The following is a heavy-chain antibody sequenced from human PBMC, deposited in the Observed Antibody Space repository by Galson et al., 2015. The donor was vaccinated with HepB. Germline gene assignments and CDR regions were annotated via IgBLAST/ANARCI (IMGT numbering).Heavy chain of an antibody. D-gene: IGHD4-11*01. CDR1: GFSLSTSGVG. V-gene: IGHV2-5*02. CDR2: IYWDDDK. Sequence: PALVKPTQTLTLTCTFSGFSLSTSGVGVGWIRQPPGKALEWLALIYWDDDKRYSPSLKTRLTISKDTSKNQVVLTMTNMDPVDTATYYCARITKYSNRFQPPSYGMDVWGQGTTVTVSS. CDR3: ARITKYSNRFQPPSYGMDV. J-gene: IGHJ6*02.